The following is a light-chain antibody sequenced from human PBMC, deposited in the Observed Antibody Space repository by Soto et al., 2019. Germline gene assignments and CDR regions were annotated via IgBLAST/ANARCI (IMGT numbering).Light chain of an antibody. J-gene: IGKJ1*01. CDR2: KAS. Sequence: DIQMTQSPSTLSASVGDRVTITCRASQSILNWLGWYQQKPGKAPKLLIYKASSLESVVPSRFSGSGSGTDFTLTINRLQPDDFATYCCQHYNSFPWTFGQGTKVEI. CDR1: QSILNW. V-gene: IGKV1-5*03. CDR3: QHYNSFPWT.